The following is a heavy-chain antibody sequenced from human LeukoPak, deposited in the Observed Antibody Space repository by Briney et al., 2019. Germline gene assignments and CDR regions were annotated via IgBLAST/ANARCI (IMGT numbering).Heavy chain of an antibody. J-gene: IGHJ4*02. CDR1: GFTFSSYS. CDR2: ISSVSSYI. V-gene: IGHV3-21*01. Sequence: PGGSLRLSCAASGFTFSSYSMNWVRQAPGKGLEWVSSISSVSSYIYYADSVKGRFTISRDNAKNSLYLQMNSLRAEDTAVYYCARGRYDSSGSYSLFDYWGQGTLVTVSS. D-gene: IGHD3-22*01. CDR3: ARGRYDSSGSYSLFDY.